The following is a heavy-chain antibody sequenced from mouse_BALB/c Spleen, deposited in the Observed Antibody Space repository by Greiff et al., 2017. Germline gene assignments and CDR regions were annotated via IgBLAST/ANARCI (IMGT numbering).Heavy chain of an antibody. D-gene: IGHD3-2*01. CDR3: ARQGTARASFAY. J-gene: IGHJ3*01. CDR2: ISSGSSTI. V-gene: IGHV5-17*02. Sequence: DVQLVESGGGLVQPGGSRKLSCAASGFTFSSFGMHWVRQAPEKGLEWVAYISSGSSTIYYADTVKGRFTISRDNPKNTLFLQMTSLRSEDTAMYYCARQGTARASFAYWGQGTLVTVSA. CDR1: GFTFSSFG.